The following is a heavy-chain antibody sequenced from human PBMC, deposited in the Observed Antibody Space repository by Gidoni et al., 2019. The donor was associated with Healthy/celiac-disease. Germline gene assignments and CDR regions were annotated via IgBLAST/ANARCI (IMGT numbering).Heavy chain of an antibody. CDR1: GWSFSGYY. D-gene: IGHD2-8*02. CDR2: INQSGST. J-gene: IGHJ5*02. V-gene: IGHV4-34*01. Sequence: QVQLQQWGAGLLKPSETLSLTCAVYGWSFSGYYWSWILQPPGKGLEWIGEINQSGSTNYNPSLKSRVTISVDTSKNQFSLKLSSVTAADTAVYYCARGGGLGYCTGGVCSRWFDPWGQGTLVTVSS. CDR3: ARGGGLGYCTGGVCSRWFDP.